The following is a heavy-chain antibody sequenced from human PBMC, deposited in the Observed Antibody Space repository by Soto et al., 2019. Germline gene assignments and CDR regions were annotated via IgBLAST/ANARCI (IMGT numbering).Heavy chain of an antibody. CDR3: AKSRNSRLYFYDY. J-gene: IGHJ4*02. Sequence: GGSLRLSCAASGFTFSSYAMHWVRQAPGKGLEWVSGINWNGDSTGYADSVKGRFTISRDKAKNSLYLQMNSLRDEDTALYYCAKSRNSRLYFYDYWGQGTLVTVSS. CDR2: INWNGDST. V-gene: IGHV3-20*04. D-gene: IGHD3-10*01. CDR1: GFTFSSYA.